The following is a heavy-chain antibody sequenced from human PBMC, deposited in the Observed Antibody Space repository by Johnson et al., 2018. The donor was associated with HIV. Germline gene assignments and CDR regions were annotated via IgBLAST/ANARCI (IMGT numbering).Heavy chain of an antibody. J-gene: IGHJ3*02. Sequence: QMQLVESGGGLVQPGRSLRLSCTTSGFTFNNYPMHWVRQAPGKGLEWVAVISFDGSNKYYADSVKGRFIISRDSSKNTLYLQMNSLRAEDTAVYYCARTSLEWLLFAFDIWGQGTMVTVSS. D-gene: IGHD3-3*01. CDR1: GFTFNNYP. CDR3: ARTSLEWLLFAFDI. V-gene: IGHV3-30*14. CDR2: ISFDGSNK.